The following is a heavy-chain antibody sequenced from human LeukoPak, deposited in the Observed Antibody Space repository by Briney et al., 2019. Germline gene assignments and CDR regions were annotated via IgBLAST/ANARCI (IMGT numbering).Heavy chain of an antibody. V-gene: IGHV3-15*01. D-gene: IGHD3-10*02. J-gene: IGHJ4*02. CDR3: TADQFNGTYMFLYY. CDR2: IKSKTDGGTT. CDR1: GCTFSNAW. Sequence: PGGSLRLTFAASGCTFSNAWLRWVRQAPGKGLAWIGRIKSKTDGGTTEYAAHVKGRFTISRDDSKNTLYLQMNSLKTEDTAVYYCTADQFNGTYMFLYYWGE.